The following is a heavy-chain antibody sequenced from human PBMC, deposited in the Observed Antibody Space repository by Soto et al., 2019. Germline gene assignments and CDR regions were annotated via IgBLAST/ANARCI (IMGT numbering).Heavy chain of an antibody. V-gene: IGHV1-69*13. D-gene: IGHD4-17*01. CDR3: ARVGMTTGNSDWFDP. J-gene: IGHJ5*02. CDR2: IIPIFGTA. CDR1: GGTFSSYA. Sequence: ASVKVSCKASGGTFSSYAISWVRQAPGQGLEWMGGIIPIFGTANYAQKFQGRVTITADESTSTAYMELSSLRSEDTAVYYCARVGMTTGNSDWFDPWGQGTLVTVSS.